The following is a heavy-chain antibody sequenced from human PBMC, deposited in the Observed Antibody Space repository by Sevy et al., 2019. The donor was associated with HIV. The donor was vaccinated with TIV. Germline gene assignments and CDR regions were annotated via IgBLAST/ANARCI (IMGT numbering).Heavy chain of an antibody. D-gene: IGHD6-19*01. CDR2: MNPNSGNT. CDR3: ALVGWLVRGHYYYYGMDV. V-gene: IGHV1-8*01. CDR1: GYTFTSYD. J-gene: IGHJ6*02. Sequence: ASVKVSCKASGYTFTSYDINWVRQATGQGLEWMGWMNPNSGNTGYAQKFQGRVTMTRNTSISTAYMELSSLRSEDTAVHYCALVGWLVRGHYYYYGMDVWGQGTTVTVSS.